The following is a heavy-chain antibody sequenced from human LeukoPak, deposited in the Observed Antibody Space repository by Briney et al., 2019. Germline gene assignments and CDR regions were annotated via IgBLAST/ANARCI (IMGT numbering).Heavy chain of an antibody. D-gene: IGHD3-10*01. Sequence: ASVKVSCKVSGYTLTELSMHWVRQAPGKGLEWMGGFDPEDGETIYAQKFQGRVTMTRNTSISTAYMELSSLRSEDTAVYYCARGLITMVRGVTPAVYWGQGTLVTVSS. V-gene: IGHV1-24*01. CDR2: FDPEDGET. J-gene: IGHJ4*02. CDR3: ARGLITMVRGVTPAVY. CDR1: GYTLTELS.